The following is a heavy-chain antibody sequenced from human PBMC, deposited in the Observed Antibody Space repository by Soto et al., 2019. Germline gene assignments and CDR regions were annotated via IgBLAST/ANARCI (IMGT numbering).Heavy chain of an antibody. CDR3: ARDIGFYYDSSGYYLDSDAFDI. D-gene: IGHD3-22*01. J-gene: IGHJ3*02. CDR2: ITKSGSPI. CDR1: GFIVSDYE. Sequence: GPLRLSCTASGFIVSDYEMTWVRQAPGKGLEWVSFITKSGSPIYYADSVKGRFTISRDNAKNSLYLQMNNLRVEDTAVYYCARDIGFYYDSSGYYLDSDAFDIWGQGTMVTVSS. V-gene: IGHV3-48*03.